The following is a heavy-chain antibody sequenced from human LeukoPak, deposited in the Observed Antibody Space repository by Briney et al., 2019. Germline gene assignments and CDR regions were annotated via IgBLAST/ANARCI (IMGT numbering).Heavy chain of an antibody. CDR3: ASIAVAGRSEVDY. CDR1: GGSFSGYY. CDR2: INHSGST. J-gene: IGHJ4*02. V-gene: IGHV4-34*01. Sequence: PSETLSLTCAVYGGSFSGYYWSWIRQPPGKGLEWIGEINHSGSTNYNPSLKSRVTISVDTSKNQFSLKLSSVTAADTAVYYCASIAVAGRSEVDYWGQGTLVTVSS. D-gene: IGHD6-19*01.